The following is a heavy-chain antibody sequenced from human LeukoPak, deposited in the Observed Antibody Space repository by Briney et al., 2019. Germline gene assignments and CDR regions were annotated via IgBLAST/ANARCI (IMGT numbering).Heavy chain of an antibody. CDR3: ARHGAAVYLFDY. Sequence: GGSLRLSCATSGFTFSSYSMNWVRQAPGKGLEWVSFISSSSSYIYYADSVKGRFTISRDNAKNSLYLQMNSLRAEDTAVYYCARHGAAVYLFDYWGQGTLVTVSS. D-gene: IGHD6-13*01. V-gene: IGHV3-21*04. CDR2: ISSSSSYI. CDR1: GFTFSSYS. J-gene: IGHJ4*02.